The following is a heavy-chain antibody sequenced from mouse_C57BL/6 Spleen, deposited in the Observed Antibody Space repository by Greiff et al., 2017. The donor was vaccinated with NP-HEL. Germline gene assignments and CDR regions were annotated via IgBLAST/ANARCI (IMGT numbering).Heavy chain of an antibody. CDR1: GYTFTDYY. CDR3: ARRGSIYYGNKGYFDV. V-gene: IGHV1-19*01. D-gene: IGHD2-1*01. J-gene: IGHJ1*03. Sequence: EVKLQQSGPVLVKPGASVKMSCKASGYTFTDYYMNWVKQSHGKSLEWIGVINPYNGGTSYNQKFKGKATLTVDKSSSTAYMELNSLTSEDSAVYYCARRGSIYYGNKGYFDVWGTGTTVTVSS. CDR2: INPYNGGT.